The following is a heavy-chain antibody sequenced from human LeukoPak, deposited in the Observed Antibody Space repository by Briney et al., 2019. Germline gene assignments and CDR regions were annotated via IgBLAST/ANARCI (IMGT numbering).Heavy chain of an antibody. J-gene: IGHJ4*02. D-gene: IGHD6-19*01. CDR2: VSGSGNSP. Sequence: PGGSLRLSCEASGFIFRSYGMSWVRQAPGKGLEWVSSVSGSGNSPYYADSVRGRFTISRDNSKNTVNLQMNSLRAEDTALYYCAGGQMFTSGGFDDWGQGTLVTVSS. V-gene: IGHV3-23*01. CDR1: GFIFRSYG. CDR3: AGGQMFTSGGFDD.